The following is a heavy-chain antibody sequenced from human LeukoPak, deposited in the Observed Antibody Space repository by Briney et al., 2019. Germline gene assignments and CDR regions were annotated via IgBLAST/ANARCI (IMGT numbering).Heavy chain of an antibody. CDR1: GGSLSGYY. D-gene: IGHD2-8*01. J-gene: IGHJ6*02. Sequence: PSETLSLTCAVYGGSLSGYYWSWISQPPGKGLEWIGEINHSGSTNYNPSLKSRVTISVDMSKNQFSLKLSSVTAADTAVYYCARVVMVYATAPEHYYGMDVWGQGTTVTVSS. CDR3: ARVVMVYATAPEHYYGMDV. V-gene: IGHV4-34*01. CDR2: INHSGST.